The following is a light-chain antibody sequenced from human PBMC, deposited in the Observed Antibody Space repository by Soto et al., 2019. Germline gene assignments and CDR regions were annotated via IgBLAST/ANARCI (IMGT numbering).Light chain of an antibody. CDR2: EVS. CDR1: SSNVGSYNL. J-gene: IGLJ1*01. CDR3: CSYAGSSPYV. V-gene: IGLV2-23*02. Sequence: QSVLTRPASVFGSPGRSITFPFTGTSSNVGSYNLVSWYQQHPGKAPKLMIYEVSKRPSGVSNRFSGSKSGNTASLTISGLQAEDEADYYCCSYAGSSPYVFGTGTKVTV.